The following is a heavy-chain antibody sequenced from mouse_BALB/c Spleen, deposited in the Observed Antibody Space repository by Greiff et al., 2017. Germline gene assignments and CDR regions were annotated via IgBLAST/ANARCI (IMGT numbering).Heavy chain of an antibody. V-gene: IGHV5-6*01. D-gene: IGHD2-3*01. CDR3: ASPIYDGYYPYAMDY. Sequence: EVQLVESGGDLVKPGGSLKLSCAASGFTFSSYGMSWVRQTPDKRLEWVATISSGGSYTYYPDSVKGRFTISRDNAKNTLYLQMSSLKSEDTAMYYCASPIYDGYYPYAMDYWGQGTSVTVSS. CDR1: GFTFSSYG. J-gene: IGHJ4*01. CDR2: ISSGGSYT.